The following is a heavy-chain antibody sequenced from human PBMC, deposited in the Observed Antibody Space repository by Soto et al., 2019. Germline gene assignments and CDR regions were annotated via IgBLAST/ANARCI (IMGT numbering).Heavy chain of an antibody. Sequence: QVQLQESGPGLVRPSQTLSLTCSVSGDSISGGYNWSWLRPPPGKVLGCLGYIYFTGTTDYNPALMRRRSFSMDTTQNQFSLRMTSVMAADTAVYYCARTRLNAWGGVLEPIYWAFDLWGRGTLVSVSS. V-gene: IGHV4-30-4*01. D-gene: IGHD3-3*01. CDR3: ARTRLNAWGGVLEPIYWAFDL. J-gene: IGHJ2*01. CDR1: GDSISGGYN. CDR2: IYFTGTT.